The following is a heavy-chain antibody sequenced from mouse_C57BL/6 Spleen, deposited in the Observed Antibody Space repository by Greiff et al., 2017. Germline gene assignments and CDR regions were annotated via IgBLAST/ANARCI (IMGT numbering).Heavy chain of an antibody. CDR1: GYSITSCYY. D-gene: IGHD5-1-1*01. CDR3: ASSYNAYWGYFDV. Sequence: EVQLQQSGPGLVKPSQSLSLTCSVTGYSITSCYYWYWIRQCPGNKLEWMGYISYDGSNNYNPLVKNRNSITRYTSRNQYFLKLKSVTTEDAATSDCASSYNAYWGYFDVWGTGTTVTVSS. V-gene: IGHV3-6*01. J-gene: IGHJ1*03. CDR2: ISYDGSN.